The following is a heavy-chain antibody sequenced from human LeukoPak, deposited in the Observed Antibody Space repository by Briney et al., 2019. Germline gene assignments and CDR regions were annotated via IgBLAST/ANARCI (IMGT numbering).Heavy chain of an antibody. CDR3: ARSHVSGAHDY. D-gene: IGHD1-26*01. V-gene: IGHV2-5*02. CDR2: IYWDDDK. Sequence: KMSGPTLVKPTQTLTLTCTFSGFSLSTTGVDVGWIRQPPGKALEWLALIYWDDDKRYSPSLKSRLTITKDTSKTPPPPTLPPPHPVDTATYYCARSHVSGAHDYWGQGTLVTVSS. J-gene: IGHJ4*02. CDR1: GFSLSTTGVD.